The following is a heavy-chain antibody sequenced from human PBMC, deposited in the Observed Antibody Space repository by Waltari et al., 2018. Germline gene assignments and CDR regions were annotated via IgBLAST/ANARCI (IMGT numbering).Heavy chain of an antibody. D-gene: IGHD6-6*01. Sequence: EVQLVETGGGLIQPGGSLRLSCAASGFTVSSNYMSWVRQAPGKGLEWVSVIYSGGSTYYADSVKGRFTISRDNSKNTLYLQMNSLRAEDTAVYYCARGQYSKSAPTPDYWGQGTLVTVSS. V-gene: IGHV3-53*02. CDR2: IYSGGST. CDR1: GFTVSSNY. J-gene: IGHJ4*02. CDR3: ARGQYSKSAPTPDY.